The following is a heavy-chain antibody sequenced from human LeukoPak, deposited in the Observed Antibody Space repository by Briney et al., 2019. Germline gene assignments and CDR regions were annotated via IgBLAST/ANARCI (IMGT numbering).Heavy chain of an antibody. CDR1: GGSISSSSYY. Sequence: SETLSLTCTVSGGSISSSSYYWGWIRQPPGKGLEWIGSIYYSGSTYYNPSLESRVTMSVDTSKNQFSLKLSSVTAADTAVHYCVRRIAVAGTIDYWGQGILVTVSS. CDR3: VRRIAVAGTIDY. CDR2: IYYSGST. D-gene: IGHD6-19*01. J-gene: IGHJ4*02. V-gene: IGHV4-39*01.